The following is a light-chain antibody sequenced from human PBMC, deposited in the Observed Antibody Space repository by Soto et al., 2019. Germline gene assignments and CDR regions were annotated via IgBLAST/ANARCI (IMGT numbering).Light chain of an antibody. V-gene: IGLV2-14*01. CDR1: SSDLDGYNH. J-gene: IGLJ1*01. CDR2: EVS. Sequence: QSALTQPASVSGSPGQSITISCTGTSSDLDGYNHVSWYQHHPGKAPKLIISEVSNRPSGVSNRFSGSKSGYTASLTISGLQAEDEADYYCNSHTSGDFRVFGTGTKLTVL. CDR3: NSHTSGDFRV.